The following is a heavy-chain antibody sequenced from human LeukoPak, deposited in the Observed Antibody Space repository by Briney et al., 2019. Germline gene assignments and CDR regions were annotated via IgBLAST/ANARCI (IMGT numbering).Heavy chain of an antibody. D-gene: IGHD2-15*01. J-gene: IGHJ4*02. Sequence: GGSLRLSCAASGFTFDDYAMHWVRQAPGKGLEWVSGISWNSGSIGYADSVKGRFTISRDNAKNSLYLQMNSLRAEDTAVYYCAPPVVVAAWNWGQGTLVTVSS. V-gene: IGHV3-9*01. CDR3: APPVVVAAWN. CDR2: ISWNSGSI. CDR1: GFTFDDYA.